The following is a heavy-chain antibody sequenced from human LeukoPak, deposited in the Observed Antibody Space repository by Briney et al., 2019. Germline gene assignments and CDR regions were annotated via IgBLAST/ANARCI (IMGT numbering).Heavy chain of an antibody. CDR1: GVSISKYY. CDR3: ARARDTAMAHYFDY. Sequence: SETLSLTCTVSGVSISKYYWSWIRQPPGKGLEWIGYIYYSGSTNYNPSLKSRVTISVDTSKHQFSLKLSSVTAADTAVYYCARARDTAMAHYFDYWGQGTLPPSPQ. D-gene: IGHD5-18*01. CDR2: IYYSGST. J-gene: IGHJ4*02. V-gene: IGHV4-59*01.